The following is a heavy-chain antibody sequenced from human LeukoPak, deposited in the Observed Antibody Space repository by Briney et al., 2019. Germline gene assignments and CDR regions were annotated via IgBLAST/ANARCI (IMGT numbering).Heavy chain of an antibody. CDR2: IYASGNT. CDR1: GGSISFYY. V-gene: IGHV4-4*07. D-gene: IGHD1-26*01. CDR3: ARIIRDNGGSYHDAFDS. J-gene: IGHJ3*01. Sequence: PSETLSLTCTVSGGSISFYYWSWIRQPAGKGLEWIGRIYASGNTNYNPSLKSRVTMSVDTSKNQFSLKLSSVTAADTALYYCARIIRDNGGSYHDAFDSWGQGTMVTVSS.